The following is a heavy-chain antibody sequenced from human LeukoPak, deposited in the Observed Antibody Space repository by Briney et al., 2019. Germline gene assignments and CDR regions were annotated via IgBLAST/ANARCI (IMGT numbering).Heavy chain of an antibody. CDR2: ISYDGSNK. CDR1: GFTFSSYG. V-gene: IGHV3-30*18. Sequence: GRSLRLSCAASGFTFSSYGMHWVRQAPGKGLEWVAVISYDGSNKYYADSVKGRFTISRDNSKNTLYLQMNSLRAEDTAVYYCAKGSYRLRGVIIDDYYYGMDVWGQGTTVTVSS. D-gene: IGHD3-10*01. CDR3: AKGSYRLRGVIIDDYYYGMDV. J-gene: IGHJ6*02.